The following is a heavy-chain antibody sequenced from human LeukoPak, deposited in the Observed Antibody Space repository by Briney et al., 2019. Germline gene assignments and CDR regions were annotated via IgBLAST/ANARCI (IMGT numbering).Heavy chain of an antibody. J-gene: IGHJ4*02. CDR1: GFTFSSYA. Sequence: QTGGSLRLSCAASGFTFSSYAMHWVRQAPGKGLEWVAVISYDGSNKYYADSVKGRFTISRDNSKNTLYPQMNSLRAEDTAVNYCASFDESSGYSEYYFDYWGQGTLVTVSS. CDR2: ISYDGSNK. V-gene: IGHV3-30-3*01. D-gene: IGHD3-22*01. CDR3: ASFDESSGYSEYYFDY.